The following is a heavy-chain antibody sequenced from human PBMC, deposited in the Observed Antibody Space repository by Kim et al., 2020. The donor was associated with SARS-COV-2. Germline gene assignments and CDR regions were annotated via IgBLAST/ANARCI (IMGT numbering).Heavy chain of an antibody. CDR2: IYYSGST. D-gene: IGHD3-3*01. J-gene: IGHJ6*03. Sequence: SETLSLTCTVSGGSISSYYWSWIRQPPGKGLECIGYIYYSGSTNYNPSLKSRVTISVDTSKNQFSLKLSSVTAADTAVYYCARHEKVTIFGVVILGYMDVWGKGTTVTVSS. CDR1: GGSISSYY. CDR3: ARHEKVTIFGVVILGYMDV. V-gene: IGHV4-59*08.